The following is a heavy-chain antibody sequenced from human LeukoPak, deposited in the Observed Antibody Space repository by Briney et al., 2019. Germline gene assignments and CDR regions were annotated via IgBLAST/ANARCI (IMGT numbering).Heavy chain of an antibody. Sequence: SETLSLTCTVSGGSISSYYWSWIRQPPGKGLEWIGEINHSGSTNYNPSLKSRVTISVDTSKNQFSLKLSSVTAADTAVYYCARATWIQLWRGFDYWGQGTLVTVSS. J-gene: IGHJ4*02. V-gene: IGHV4-34*01. D-gene: IGHD5-18*01. CDR2: INHSGST. CDR3: ARATWIQLWRGFDY. CDR1: GGSISSYY.